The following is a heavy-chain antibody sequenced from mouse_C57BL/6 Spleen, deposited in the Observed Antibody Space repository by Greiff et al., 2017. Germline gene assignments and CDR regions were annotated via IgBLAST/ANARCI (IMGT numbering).Heavy chain of an antibody. CDR2: IWRGGST. V-gene: IGHV2-5*01. CDR3: AKNRDNDYDQAFAY. D-gene: IGHD2-4*01. J-gene: IGHJ3*01. Sequence: VKLMESGPGLVQPSQCLSITCTVSGFSLTSYGVYWVRQSPGKGLEWLGVIWRGGSTDYNAAFMSRLSITKDNSKSKVFFKMNSLQANNTDIDYYAKNRDNDYDQAFAYWGQGTLVTVSA. CDR1: GFSLTSYG.